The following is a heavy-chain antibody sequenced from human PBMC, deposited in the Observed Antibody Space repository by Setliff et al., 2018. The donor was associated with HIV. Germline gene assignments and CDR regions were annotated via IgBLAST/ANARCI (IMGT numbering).Heavy chain of an antibody. V-gene: IGHV5-51*01. CDR1: GDKFTNYW. J-gene: IGHJ6*03. CDR3: ARDLTEVTSTSRRYYYYMAV. D-gene: IGHD4-17*01. CDR2: IYPSDSDT. Sequence: GESLKISCKDSGDKFTNYWLGWVRQMPGKGLEWIGVIYPSDSDTRYSPSFKGQVTISADRSINTAYLQWSSLTPDDTAVYFCARDLTEVTSTSRRYYYYMAVWGKGTTVTVSS.